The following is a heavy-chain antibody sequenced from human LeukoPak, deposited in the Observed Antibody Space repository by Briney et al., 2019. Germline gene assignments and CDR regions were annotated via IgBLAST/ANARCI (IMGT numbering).Heavy chain of an antibody. D-gene: IGHD3-10*01. V-gene: IGHV4-34*01. Sequence: PSETLSLTCAVYGGSFSGYYWSWIRQPPGKGLEWIGEINHSGSTNYNPSLKSRVTISVDTSKNQFSLKLSSVTAADTAVYYCARQWSFVLWFGGNVGFDYWGQGTLVTVSS. CDR2: INHSGST. J-gene: IGHJ4*02. CDR3: ARQWSFVLWFGGNVGFDY. CDR1: GGSFSGYY.